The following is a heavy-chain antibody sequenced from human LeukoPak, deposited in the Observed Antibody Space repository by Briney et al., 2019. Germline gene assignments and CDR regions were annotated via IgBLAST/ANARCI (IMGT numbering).Heavy chain of an antibody. V-gene: IGHV3-7*01. Sequence: PGGSLRLSCAASGCTFSSYWMSWVRQAPGKGLEWVANIKQDGSEKYYVDSVKGRFTISRDNAKNSLYLQMNSLRAEDTAVYYCARDGSWGSRGQGTLVTVSS. D-gene: IGHD3-16*01. CDR1: GCTFSSYW. CDR2: IKQDGSEK. J-gene: IGHJ4*02. CDR3: ARDGSWGS.